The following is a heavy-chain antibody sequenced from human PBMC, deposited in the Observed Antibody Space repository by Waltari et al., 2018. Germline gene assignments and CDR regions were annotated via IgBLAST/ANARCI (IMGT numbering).Heavy chain of an antibody. D-gene: IGHD5-12*01. Sequence: QLQLQESGPRLVKPSETLSLICSVSGVSITSNRHYWAWIRQSPGQGLEWIGTISYSGTTYISPSLKSRVSVSRDTSKNQVSLTLGSVTAADMAVYYCATYIGASVGTAALDVWGQGTMVTVSS. CDR2: ISYSGTT. V-gene: IGHV4-39*01. CDR1: GVSITSNRHY. J-gene: IGHJ3*01. CDR3: ATYIGASVGTAALDV.